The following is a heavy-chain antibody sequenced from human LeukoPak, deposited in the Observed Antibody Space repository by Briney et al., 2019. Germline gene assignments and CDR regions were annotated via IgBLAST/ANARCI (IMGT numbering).Heavy chain of an antibody. CDR2: ISAYNGNT. CDR3: AVLDIVVVPAAISAFDI. V-gene: IGHV1-18*01. CDR1: GYTFTSYG. D-gene: IGHD2-2*01. Sequence: ASVKVSCKASGYTFTSYGISWVRQAPGQGLEWMVWISAYNGNTNYAQKLQGRVTMTTDTSTSTAYMELRSLRSDDTAVYYCAVLDIVVVPAAISAFDIWGQGTMVTVSS. J-gene: IGHJ3*02.